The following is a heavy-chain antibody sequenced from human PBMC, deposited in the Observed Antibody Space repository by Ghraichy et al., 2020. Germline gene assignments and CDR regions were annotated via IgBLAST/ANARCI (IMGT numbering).Heavy chain of an antibody. CDR2: ISAYNGNT. J-gene: IGHJ4*02. D-gene: IGHD2-2*01. CDR3: ARDPWVPAAPGGFDY. CDR1: GYTFTSYV. V-gene: IGHV1-18*01. Sequence: ASVKVSCKASGYTFTSYVISWVRQAPGQGLEWMGWISAYNGNTNYAQKLQGRVTMTTDTSTSTAYMELRSLRSDDTAVYYCARDPWVPAAPGGFDYWGQGTLVTVSS.